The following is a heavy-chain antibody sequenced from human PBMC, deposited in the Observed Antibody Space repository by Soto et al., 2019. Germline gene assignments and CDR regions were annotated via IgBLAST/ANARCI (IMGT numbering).Heavy chain of an antibody. CDR3: ARRYYYDSSGRGGAFDI. V-gene: IGHV5-51*01. D-gene: IGHD3-22*01. CDR1: GYSFTSYW. J-gene: IGHJ3*02. Sequence: PGESLKISCKGSGYSFTSYWIGWVRQMPGKGLEWMGIIYPGGSDTRYSPSFQGQVTISADKSISTAYLQWSSLKASDTAMYYCARRYYYDSSGRGGAFDIWGQGTMVTVSS. CDR2: IYPGGSDT.